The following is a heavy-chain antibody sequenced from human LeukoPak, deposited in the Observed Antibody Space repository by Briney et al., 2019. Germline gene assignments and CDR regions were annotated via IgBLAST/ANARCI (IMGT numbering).Heavy chain of an antibody. CDR3: ARDRDFWSGSSLYYYYYMDV. Sequence: SETLSLTCTVSGYSISSDYYWGWIRQPPGKGLEWIGSIHHSGRTYYNPSLKSRVTISVDTSKNQFSLKLSSVTAADTAVYYCARDRDFWSGSSLYYYYYMDVWGKGTTVTVSS. J-gene: IGHJ6*03. CDR2: IHHSGRT. V-gene: IGHV4-38-2*02. CDR1: GYSISSDYY. D-gene: IGHD3-3*01.